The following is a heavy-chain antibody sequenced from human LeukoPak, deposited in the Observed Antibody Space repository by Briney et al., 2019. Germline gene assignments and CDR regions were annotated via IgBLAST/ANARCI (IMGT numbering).Heavy chain of an antibody. D-gene: IGHD1-14*01. CDR2: IYSGGST. J-gene: IGHJ3*02. CDR1: GFTFSSNY. Sequence: PGGSLRLSCAASGFTFSSNYMSWVRQAPGKGLEWVSVIYSGGSTYYADSVKGRFTISRDNSKNTLYLQMNSLRAEDTAVYYCARDKDQYRLDAFDIWGQGTMVTVSS. V-gene: IGHV3-66*02. CDR3: ARDKDQYRLDAFDI.